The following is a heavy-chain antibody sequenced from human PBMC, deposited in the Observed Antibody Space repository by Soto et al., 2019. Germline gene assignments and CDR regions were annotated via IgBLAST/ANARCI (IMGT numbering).Heavy chain of an antibody. Sequence: SETLSLTCTVSGGSISSYYWSWIRQPPGKGLEWIGYFYYSGSTKYNLSLKSRVTISVDMSRNQLSLMLSSVTAADTALYYCACSTVTSDYFHVWGQGALVTVSS. CDR3: ACSTVTSDYFHV. CDR1: GGSISSYY. D-gene: IGHD4-17*01. CDR2: FYYSGST. V-gene: IGHV4-59*01. J-gene: IGHJ4*02.